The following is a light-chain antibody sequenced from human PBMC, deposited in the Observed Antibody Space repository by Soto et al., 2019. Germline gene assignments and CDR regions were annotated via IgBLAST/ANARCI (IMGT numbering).Light chain of an antibody. CDR1: QTISSW. V-gene: IGKV1-5*03. J-gene: IGKJ2*01. CDR3: QQYDTYFRYT. Sequence: DIQMTQSPSTLSGSVGDRVTITCRASQTISSWLAWYQQKPGQAPKLLIYKASTLKSGVPSRFSGSGSGTEFTLTISSLQPDDFANYYCQQYDTYFRYTFGQGTKLDIK. CDR2: KAS.